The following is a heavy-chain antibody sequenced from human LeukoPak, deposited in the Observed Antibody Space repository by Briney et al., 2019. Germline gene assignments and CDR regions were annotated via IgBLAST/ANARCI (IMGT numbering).Heavy chain of an antibody. CDR3: AKASGIAVTGIDY. V-gene: IGHV3-43D*03. Sequence: TGGSLRLSCAVSGFTFADYAMHWVRQAPGKGLEWVSLISWDGGSTYYADSVKGRFSVSRDNSKNSLYLQMNSLRAEDTAFYYCAKASGIAVTGIDYWGQGTLVTVSS. CDR1: GFTFADYA. D-gene: IGHD6-19*01. CDR2: ISWDGGST. J-gene: IGHJ4*02.